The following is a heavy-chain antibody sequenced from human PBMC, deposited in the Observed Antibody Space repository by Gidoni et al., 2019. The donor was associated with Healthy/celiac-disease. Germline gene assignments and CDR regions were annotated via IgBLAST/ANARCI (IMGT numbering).Heavy chain of an antibody. Sequence: QVQLVESGGGVVQPGRYLRLSCAASGFTFSSYGMHWVRQAPGKGLEWVAVISYDGSNKYYADSVKGRFTISRDNSKNTRYLQMNSLRAEDTAVYYCAKLYYYDSSGYDGPIWHNYYYYGMDVWGQGTTVTVSS. CDR1: GFTFSSYG. CDR3: AKLYYYDSSGYDGPIWHNYYYYGMDV. V-gene: IGHV3-30*18. J-gene: IGHJ6*02. CDR2: ISYDGSNK. D-gene: IGHD3-22*01.